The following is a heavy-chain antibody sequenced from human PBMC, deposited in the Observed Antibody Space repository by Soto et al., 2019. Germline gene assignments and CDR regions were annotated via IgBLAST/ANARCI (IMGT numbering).Heavy chain of an antibody. V-gene: IGHV1-58*01. Sequence: GASVKVSCKASGFTFTSSAVHWVRQARWQRLEWMGWIVVGSGNTNYAQKFQERVNITRDMSTSTAYMELSRLRSEDPAVYSCEADPGHDSRGSYFDYWGQGTLVTLSS. D-gene: IGHD3-22*01. J-gene: IGHJ4*02. CDR1: GFTFTSSA. CDR3: EADPGHDSRGSYFDY. CDR2: IVVGSGNT.